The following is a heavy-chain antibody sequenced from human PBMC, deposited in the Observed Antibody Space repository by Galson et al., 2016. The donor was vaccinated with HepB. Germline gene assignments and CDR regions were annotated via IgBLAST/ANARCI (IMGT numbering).Heavy chain of an antibody. Sequence: SLRLSCAASGFPFSNYWMHWVRQAPGKGPVWVSRIDSDGSSTPYADSVKGRSTISRDNAKNPLYLQMNSLSAEDTALYYCTRVHREGIAAAGLQIWGQGTLVIVSS. V-gene: IGHV3-74*01. J-gene: IGHJ4*02. CDR3: TRVHREGIAAAGLQI. D-gene: IGHD6-13*01. CDR1: GFPFSNYW. CDR2: IDSDGSST.